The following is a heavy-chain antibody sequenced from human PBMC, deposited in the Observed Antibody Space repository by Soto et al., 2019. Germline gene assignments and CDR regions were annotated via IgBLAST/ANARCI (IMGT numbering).Heavy chain of an antibody. CDR3: ARASLLLWFGEVDYGMDV. CDR1: GFTFSDHY. D-gene: IGHD3-10*01. CDR2: TRNKANSYTT. V-gene: IGHV3-72*01. Sequence: GGSLRLSCAASGFTFSDHYMDWVRQAPGKGLEWVGRTRNKANSYTTEYAASVKGRFTISRDDSKNSLYLQMNSLKTEDTAVYYCARASLLLWFGEVDYGMDVWGQGTTVTFSS. J-gene: IGHJ6*02.